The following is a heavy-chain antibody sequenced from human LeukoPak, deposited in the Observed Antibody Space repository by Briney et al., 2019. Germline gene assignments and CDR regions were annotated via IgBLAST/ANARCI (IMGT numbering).Heavy chain of an antibody. D-gene: IGHD6-19*01. J-gene: IGHJ4*02. Sequence: ASVKVSCKASGYTFTGYYMHWVRQAPGQGLEWMGRINPNSGGTNYAQKFQGRVTMTRDTSTSTAYMELSRLRSDDTAVYYCARGTVAASPGFDYWGQGTLVTVSS. CDR2: INPNSGGT. CDR3: ARGTVAASPGFDY. V-gene: IGHV1-2*06. CDR1: GYTFTGYY.